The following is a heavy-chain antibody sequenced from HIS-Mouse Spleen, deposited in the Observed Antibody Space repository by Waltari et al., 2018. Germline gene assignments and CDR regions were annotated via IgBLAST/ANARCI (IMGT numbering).Heavy chain of an antibody. Sequence: QLQLQESGPGLVKPSETLSLTCTVSGGSISSSSYYWGWIRQPPGKGLEWIGGIYYSGSPYSTPSLKGRVTISVDTSKNQFSLKLSSVTAADTAVYYCAREIPYSSSWYDWYFDLWGRGTLVTVSS. J-gene: IGHJ2*01. CDR3: AREIPYSSSWYDWYFDL. CDR2: IYYSGSP. CDR1: GGSISSSSYY. D-gene: IGHD6-13*01. V-gene: IGHV4-39*07.